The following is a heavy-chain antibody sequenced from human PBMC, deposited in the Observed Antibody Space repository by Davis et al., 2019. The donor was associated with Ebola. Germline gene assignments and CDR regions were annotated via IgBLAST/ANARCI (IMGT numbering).Heavy chain of an antibody. V-gene: IGHV5-51*01. CDR1: GYSFTSFW. D-gene: IGHD1-1*01. J-gene: IGHJ6*02. Sequence: GGSLRLSCKASGYSFTSFWIGWVRQPPGQGLEWMGIIYPGDSDTRYSPSFQGQVTIPAATSISTAYLQWSSLKASDTAMYYCARYWNPPPYYYGMDVWGQGTTVTVSS. CDR2: IYPGDSDT. CDR3: ARYWNPPPYYYGMDV.